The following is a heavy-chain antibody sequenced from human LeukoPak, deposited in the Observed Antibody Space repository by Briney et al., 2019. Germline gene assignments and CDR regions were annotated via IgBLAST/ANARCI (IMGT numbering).Heavy chain of an antibody. CDR1: GFTFSSHA. CDR2: IYSSGGT. J-gene: IGHJ4*02. V-gene: IGHV3-23*03. CDR3: ARDSNGPAF. D-gene: IGHD6-19*01. Sequence: GGSLRLSCAASGFTFSSHAMRWVRQAPGKGLERVSVIYSSGGTFYSDSVKGRFTISRDYSQNTLYLQMNSLRVDDTAIYYCARDSNGPAFWGQGILVTVSS.